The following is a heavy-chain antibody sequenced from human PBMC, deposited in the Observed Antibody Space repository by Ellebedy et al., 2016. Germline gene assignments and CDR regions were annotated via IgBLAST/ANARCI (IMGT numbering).Heavy chain of an antibody. V-gene: IGHV1-2*02. CDR1: GYTFTGYY. CDR3: ARDGYSSGLNWFDP. CDR2: INPNSGGT. D-gene: IGHD6-19*01. J-gene: IGHJ5*02. Sequence: ASVKVSXXASGYTFTGYYMHWVRQAPGQGLEWMGWINPNSGGTNYAQKFQGRVTMTRDTSISTAYMELSRLRSDDTAVYYCARDGYSSGLNWFDPWGQGTLVTVSS.